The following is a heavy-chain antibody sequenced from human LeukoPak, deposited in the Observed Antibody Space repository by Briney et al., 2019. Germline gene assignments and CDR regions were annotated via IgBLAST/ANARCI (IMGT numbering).Heavy chain of an antibody. CDR2: ISYDGSNK. D-gene: IGHD5/OR15-5a*01. CDR3: ARAEYSVIPGDAFDI. Sequence: GGSLRLSCAASGFAFRYYAMSWVRQAPGQGLEWVAVISYDGSNKYYADSVKGRFTISRDNSKNTLSLQMNSPRAEDTAVYYCARAEYSVIPGDAFDIWGQGTMVTVSS. V-gene: IGHV3-30*04. J-gene: IGHJ3*02. CDR1: GFAFRYYA.